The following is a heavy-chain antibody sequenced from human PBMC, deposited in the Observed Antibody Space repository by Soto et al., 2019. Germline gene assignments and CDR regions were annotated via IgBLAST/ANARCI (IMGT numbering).Heavy chain of an antibody. CDR3: ARDWELRY. Sequence: QVLLVESGAEVKKPGASVKVSCKASGFPFTTYYMHWVRQAPGQGLEWMGVIKPSGDATTYAQSFQGRVTMTKDTSASTGYMELRILRSEDTAVDYCARDWELRYWGQGTLLTVSS. CDR2: IKPSGDAT. CDR1: GFPFTTYY. D-gene: IGHD1-26*01. J-gene: IGHJ4*02. V-gene: IGHV1-46*01.